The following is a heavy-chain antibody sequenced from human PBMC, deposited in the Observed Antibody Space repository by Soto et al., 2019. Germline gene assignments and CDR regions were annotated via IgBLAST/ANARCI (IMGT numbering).Heavy chain of an antibody. CDR3: ASAYGGDVFDY. Sequence: QVQLQQWGAGLLKPSETLSLTCAVYGWSFSGYYWSWIRQPPGKGLEWIGEINHSGSTNYNPSLKSRVTISVDPSKNQFSLKLSSVTAAVTAVYYCASAYGGDVFDYWGQGTLVTVSS. D-gene: IGHD2-21*01. CDR1: GWSFSGYY. V-gene: IGHV4-34*01. J-gene: IGHJ4*02. CDR2: INHSGST.